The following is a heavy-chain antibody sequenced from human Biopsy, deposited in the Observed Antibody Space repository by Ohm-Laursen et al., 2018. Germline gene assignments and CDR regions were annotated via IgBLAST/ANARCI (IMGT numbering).Heavy chain of an antibody. V-gene: IGHV1-69*13. D-gene: IGHD1-14*01. CDR2: IVPMFGMA. CDR1: GATFSSYE. CDR3: ARERGPHAGSFDR. Sequence: SVHLSCKAAGATFSSYEINWFRQAPGEGLEWMGGIVPMFGMANYAQKFQGRVTMTADESTTTAYMEVIRLTWEDTAVYYCARERGPHAGSFDRWGQGTLVTVSS. J-gene: IGHJ5*02.